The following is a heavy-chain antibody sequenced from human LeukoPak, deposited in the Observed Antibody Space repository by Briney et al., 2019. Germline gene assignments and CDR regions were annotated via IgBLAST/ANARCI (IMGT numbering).Heavy chain of an antibody. Sequence: GGSLRLSCVASGFTLSKYAVSWVRQAPGKGLEWVSSISDSGGKTYYADSVKGRFTISRDNSKNTFYLQMNSLRADDTAVYYCAKTFGTIDPFEYWGQGTLVTVSS. CDR1: GFTLSKYA. CDR2: ISDSGGKT. CDR3: AKTFGTIDPFEY. D-gene: IGHD2-2*01. J-gene: IGHJ4*02. V-gene: IGHV3-23*01.